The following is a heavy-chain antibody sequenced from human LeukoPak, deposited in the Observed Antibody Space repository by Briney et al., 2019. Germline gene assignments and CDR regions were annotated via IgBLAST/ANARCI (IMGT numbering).Heavy chain of an antibody. CDR1: GVTFRSYG. CDR3: AKITALSPGAFDY. CDR2: IQYDGRNK. Sequence: WGAPRLSCAASGVTFRSYGMELGPQAPGKGVEGVGFIQYDGRNKYYADSVKGRFTISRDSSRNTVHLQMNSLRPEDSAVYYCAKITALSPGAFDYWGQGTLVTASS. V-gene: IGHV3-30*02. J-gene: IGHJ4*02. D-gene: IGHD2-21*02.